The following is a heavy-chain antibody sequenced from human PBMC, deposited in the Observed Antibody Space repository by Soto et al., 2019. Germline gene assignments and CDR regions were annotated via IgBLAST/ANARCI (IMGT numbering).Heavy chain of an antibody. CDR3: ARGRDYDSSGEIDY. CDR1: GVTFSSYA. CDR2: IIPIFGTA. Sequence: SVKVSCKASGVTFSSYAISWVRQAPGQGLEWMGGIIPIFGTANYAQKFQGRVTITADESTSTAYMELSSLRSEDTAVYYCARGRDYDSSGEIDYWGQGTLVTVSS. D-gene: IGHD3-22*01. V-gene: IGHV1-69*13. J-gene: IGHJ4*02.